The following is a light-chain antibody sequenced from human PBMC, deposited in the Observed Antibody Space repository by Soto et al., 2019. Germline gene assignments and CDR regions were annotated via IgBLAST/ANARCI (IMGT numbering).Light chain of an antibody. V-gene: IGKV3-11*01. Sequence: EIVMTQSPATLSVSPGDRATLSCRASQSVSSYLAWYQQKPGQAPRLLIYDASNRATGIPARVSGSGSGTDFTLTISSLEPEDFAVYYCQQRSNWPRTFGQGTKVDIK. CDR1: QSVSSY. J-gene: IGKJ1*01. CDR3: QQRSNWPRT. CDR2: DAS.